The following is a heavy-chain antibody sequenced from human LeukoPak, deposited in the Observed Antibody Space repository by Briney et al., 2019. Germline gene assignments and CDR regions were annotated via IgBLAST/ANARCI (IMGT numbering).Heavy chain of an antibody. D-gene: IGHD3-3*01. J-gene: IGHJ6*02. V-gene: IGHV3-13*01. Sequence: PGGSLRLSCTASGFTLRNYDMHWVRQTTEKGLEWVSGIGTEDDTFYPDSVKGRFTISRENAKNSFYLQMNSLRAEDTAVYYCASSWAILEWAKGMDVWGQGTTVTVSS. CDR1: GFTLRNYD. CDR3: ASSWAILEWAKGMDV. CDR2: IGTEDDT.